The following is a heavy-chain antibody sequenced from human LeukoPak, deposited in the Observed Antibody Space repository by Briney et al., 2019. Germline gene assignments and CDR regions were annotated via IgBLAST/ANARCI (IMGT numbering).Heavy chain of an antibody. CDR1: GFTFSSNS. Sequence: GGSLRLSCTVSGFTFSSNSMSWVRQAPGKGLEWVSFIYSDNTHYSNSVKGRFTISRDNSKITLYLQMNSLRAEDTAVYYCARQAGAYSHPYDYWGQGTLVTVSS. V-gene: IGHV3-53*01. D-gene: IGHD4/OR15-4a*01. J-gene: IGHJ4*02. CDR3: ARQAGAYSHPYDY. CDR2: IYSDNT.